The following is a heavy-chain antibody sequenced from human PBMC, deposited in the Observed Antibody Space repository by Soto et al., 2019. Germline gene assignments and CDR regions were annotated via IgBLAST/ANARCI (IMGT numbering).Heavy chain of an antibody. D-gene: IGHD2-15*01. CDR3: ARENCSGGSCYWGDYYYYYMDV. V-gene: IGHV4-31*03. J-gene: IGHJ6*03. CDR2: IYYSGST. Sequence: SETLPLTCTVSGGSISSGGYYWSWIRQHPGKGLEWIGYIYYSGSTYYNPSLKSRVTISVDTSKNQFSLKLSSVTAADTAVYYCARENCSGGSCYWGDYYYYYMDVWGKGTTVTVSS. CDR1: GGSISSGGYY.